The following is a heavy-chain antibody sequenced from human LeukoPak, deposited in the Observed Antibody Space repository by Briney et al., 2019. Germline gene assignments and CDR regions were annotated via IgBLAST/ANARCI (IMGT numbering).Heavy chain of an antibody. CDR3: ARRGGLWFGERYYYYYMDV. D-gene: IGHD3-10*01. Sequence: SETLSLTCTVSGYSISSGYYWGWLRQPPGKGLEWIGSIYHSGSTYYNPSLKSQVTISVDTSKNQFSLKLTSVTAADTAVYYCARRGGLWFGERYYYYYMDVWGKGTTVTISS. J-gene: IGHJ6*03. CDR2: IYHSGST. V-gene: IGHV4-38-2*02. CDR1: GYSISSGYY.